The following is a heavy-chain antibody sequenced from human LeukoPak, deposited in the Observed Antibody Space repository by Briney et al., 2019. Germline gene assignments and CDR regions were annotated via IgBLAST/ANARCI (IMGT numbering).Heavy chain of an antibody. Sequence: GGSLRLSCAASGFTFSSYGMHWVRQAPGKGLEWVAVISYDGSNKYYADSVKGRFTISRDNSKNTLYLQMNSLRAEDTAVYYCARPSPDYGDYDFDYWGQGTLVTVSS. CDR3: ARPSPDYGDYDFDY. J-gene: IGHJ4*02. V-gene: IGHV3-30*03. CDR1: GFTFSSYG. CDR2: ISYDGSNK. D-gene: IGHD4-17*01.